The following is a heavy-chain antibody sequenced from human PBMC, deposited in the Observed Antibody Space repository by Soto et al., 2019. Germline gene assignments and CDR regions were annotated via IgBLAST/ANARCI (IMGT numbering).Heavy chain of an antibody. V-gene: IGHV4-30-4*01. CDR1: GDTVNNGDYF. D-gene: IGHD5-12*01. J-gene: IGHJ5*02. CDR2: IYFTGST. CDR3: ARGAVVDVVACVKRQLDP. Sequence: SETLSLTCTVSGDTVNNGDYFWSWIRQSPGKGLEWLGYIYFTGSTYYSPSLKSRLHISMDKSKNHFSLEMTSVTVADTAVYFCARGAVVDVVACVKRQLDPWGPGLLVTVSS.